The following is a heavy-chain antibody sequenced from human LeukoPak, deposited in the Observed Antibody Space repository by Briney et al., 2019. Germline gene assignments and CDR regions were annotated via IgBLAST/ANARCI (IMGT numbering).Heavy chain of an antibody. V-gene: IGHV1-46*01. J-gene: IGHJ4*02. CDR1: GYTFTSYG. CDR2: INPSGGST. D-gene: IGHD3-22*01. CDR3: ARDNYYDSSGYYYDY. Sequence: GASVKVSCKASGYTFTSYGISWVRQAPGQGLEWMGIINPSGGSTSYAQKFQGRVTMTRDTSTSTVYMELSSLRSEDTAVYYCARDNYYDSSGYYYDYWGQGTLVTVSS.